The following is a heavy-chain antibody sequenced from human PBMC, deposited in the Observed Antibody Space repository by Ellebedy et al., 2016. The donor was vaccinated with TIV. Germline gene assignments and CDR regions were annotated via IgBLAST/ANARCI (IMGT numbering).Heavy chain of an antibody. Sequence: SETLSLXXGVFGGSFSDYYWNWIRQPPGKGLEWIGEINHSGRTNYNPSLKSRVTISVDTSKNQFSLKLTSVTAADTAVYYCASGAERPYNYWGQGALVTVSS. CDR2: INHSGRT. J-gene: IGHJ4*02. CDR3: ASGAERPYNY. V-gene: IGHV4-34*01. D-gene: IGHD4-11*01. CDR1: GGSFSDYY.